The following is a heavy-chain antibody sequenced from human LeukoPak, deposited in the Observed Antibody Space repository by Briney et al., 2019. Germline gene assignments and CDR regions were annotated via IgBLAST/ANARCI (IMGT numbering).Heavy chain of an antibody. V-gene: IGHV1-69*06. J-gene: IGHJ6*03. D-gene: IGHD3-3*01. CDR1: GGTFSSYA. CDR2: IIPIFGTA. CDR3: ARVMSRGQGYDFWSGFDYYYYYMDV. Sequence: GASVKVSCKASGGTFSSYAISWVRQAPGQGLEWMGGIIPIFGTANYAQKFQGRVTITADKSTSTAYMELSSLRSEDTAVYYCARVMSRGQGYDFWSGFDYYYYYMDVWGKGTTVTVSS.